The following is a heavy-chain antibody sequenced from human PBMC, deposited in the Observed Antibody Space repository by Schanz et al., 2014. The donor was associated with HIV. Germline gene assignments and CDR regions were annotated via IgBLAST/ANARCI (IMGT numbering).Heavy chain of an antibody. CDR3: ARDKGGGRDY. J-gene: IGHJ4*02. V-gene: IGHV3-74*01. CDR1: GFTFSSYS. D-gene: IGHD2-15*01. Sequence: EVQLVESGGGLVKPGGSLRLSCAASGFTFSSYSMNWVRQAPGKGLVWVSRISRDGKTANKADSVKGRFTVSRDNAKNRLYLQMNNLTAGDTAVYYCARDKGGGRDYWGQGTLVTVSS. CDR2: ISRDGKTA.